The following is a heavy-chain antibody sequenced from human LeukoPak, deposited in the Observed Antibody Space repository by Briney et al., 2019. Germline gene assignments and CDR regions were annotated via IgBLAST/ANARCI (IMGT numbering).Heavy chain of an antibody. D-gene: IGHD2-21*01. CDR3: ARAIVMGGSVPASWFDP. V-gene: IGHV1-69*13. J-gene: IGHJ5*02. Sequence: ASVKVSCKASGGTFSSYAISWVRQAPGQGLEWMGGIIPIFGTANYAQKFQGRVTITADESTSTAYMELSSLRFEDTAVYYCARAIVMGGSVPASWFDPWGQGTLVTVSS. CDR1: GGTFSSYA. CDR2: IIPIFGTA.